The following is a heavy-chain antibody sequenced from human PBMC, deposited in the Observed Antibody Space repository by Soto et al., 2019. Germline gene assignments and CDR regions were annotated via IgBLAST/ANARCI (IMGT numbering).Heavy chain of an antibody. Sequence: EVQLLESGGGLEQRGGSLRLSCAASGFTFSSYAMSWVRQAPGKGLEWVSAISGSGGSTYYADSVKGRFTISRDNSKNTLYLQMNSLRDEDTAVYYWANGRYCSSTSCYDYYYYGMDVWGQGTTVTVSS. CDR1: GFTFSSYA. V-gene: IGHV3-23*01. CDR2: ISGSGGST. CDR3: ANGRYCSSTSCYDYYYYGMDV. J-gene: IGHJ6*02. D-gene: IGHD2-2*01.